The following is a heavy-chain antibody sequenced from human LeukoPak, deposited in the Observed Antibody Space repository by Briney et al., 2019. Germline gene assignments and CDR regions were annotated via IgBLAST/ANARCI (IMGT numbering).Heavy chain of an antibody. CDR1: GFTVSSNY. CDR3: RITMVRGVDY. V-gene: IGHV3-53*01. J-gene: IGHJ4*02. CDR2: IYSGGST. Sequence: GGSLRLSCAASGFTVSSNYMGWVRQAPGKGLEWVSVIYSGGSTYYADSVKGRFTISRDNSKNTLYLQMNSLRAEDTAVYYCRITMVRGVDYWGQGTLVTVSS. D-gene: IGHD3-10*01.